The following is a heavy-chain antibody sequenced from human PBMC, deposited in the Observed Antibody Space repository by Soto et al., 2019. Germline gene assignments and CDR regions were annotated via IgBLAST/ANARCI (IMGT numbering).Heavy chain of an antibody. Sequence: SSETLSLTCAVYGGSFSGYYWSWIRQPPGKGLEWIGEINHSGSTNYNPSLKSRVTISVDTSKNQFSLKLSSVTAADTAVYYCARGMAVAGHYVDSWGRGTLVTVS. J-gene: IGHJ4*02. V-gene: IGHV4-34*01. D-gene: IGHD6-19*01. CDR1: GGSFSGYY. CDR2: INHSGST. CDR3: ARGMAVAGHYVDS.